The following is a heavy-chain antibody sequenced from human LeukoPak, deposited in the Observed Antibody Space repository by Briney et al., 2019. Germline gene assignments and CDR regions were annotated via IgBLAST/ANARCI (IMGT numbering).Heavy chain of an antibody. D-gene: IGHD2-21*02. J-gene: IGHJ4*02. CDR1: GYSISSGYY. Sequence: SETLSLTCAVSGYSISSGYYWSWIRQPPGKGLEWIGYIYYSGSTNYNPSLKSRVTISVDTSKNQFSLKLSSVTAADTAVYYCARGIVVVTAANFDYWGQGTLVTVSS. CDR2: IYYSGST. CDR3: ARGIVVVTAANFDY. V-gene: IGHV4-61*01.